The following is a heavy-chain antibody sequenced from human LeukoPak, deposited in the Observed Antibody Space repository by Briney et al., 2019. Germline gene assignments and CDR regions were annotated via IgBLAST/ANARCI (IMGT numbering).Heavy chain of an antibody. CDR3: ARDRTTVTTGYYGMDV. J-gene: IGHJ6*02. Sequence: ASVKVSCKASGYTFTGYYMHWVRQAPGQGLEWMGWINPNTGVANYAQKFQGRVTLTRDTSIITAYMELTRLRSDDTAMYYCARDRTTVTTGYYGMDVWGQGTTLTVSS. CDR1: GYTFTGYY. D-gene: IGHD4-17*01. V-gene: IGHV1-2*02. CDR2: INPNTGVA.